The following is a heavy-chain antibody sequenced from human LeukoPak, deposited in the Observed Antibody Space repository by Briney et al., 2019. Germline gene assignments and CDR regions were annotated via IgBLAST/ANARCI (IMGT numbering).Heavy chain of an antibody. CDR3: ARDYLVGDSSGPPYDY. D-gene: IGHD3-22*01. V-gene: IGHV1-46*01. Sequence: GASVKVSCKASGYTFTSYGISWVRQAPGQGLEWMGIINPSGGSTSYAQKFQGRVTMTRDTSTSTVYMELSSLRSEDTAVYYCARDYLVGDSSGPPYDYWGQGTLVTVSS. J-gene: IGHJ4*02. CDR1: GYTFTSYG. CDR2: INPSGGST.